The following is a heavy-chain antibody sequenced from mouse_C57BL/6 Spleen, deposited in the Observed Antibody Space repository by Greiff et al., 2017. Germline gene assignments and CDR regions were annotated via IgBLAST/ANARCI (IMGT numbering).Heavy chain of an antibody. Sequence: LEESGAELARPGASVKMSCKASGYTFTSYTMHWVKQRPGQGLEWIGYINPSSGYTKYNQKFKDKATLTADKSSSTAYMQLSSLTSEDSAVYYCARSTDYYGSSYWYFDVWGTGTTVTVSS. D-gene: IGHD1-1*01. V-gene: IGHV1-4*01. CDR1: GYTFTSYT. CDR2: INPSSGYT. J-gene: IGHJ1*03. CDR3: ARSTDYYGSSYWYFDV.